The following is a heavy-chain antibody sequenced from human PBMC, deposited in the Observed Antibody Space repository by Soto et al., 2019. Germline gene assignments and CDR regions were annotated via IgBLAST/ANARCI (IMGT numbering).Heavy chain of an antibody. J-gene: IGHJ6*02. V-gene: IGHV3-30*18. Sequence: GGSLRLSCAASGFTFSSYGMHWVRQAPGKGLEWVAVISYDGSNKYYADSVKGRFTISRDNSKNTLYLQMNSLRAEDTAVYYCAKDVVVGATTGLGDYYYYYGMDVWGQGTTVTVS. D-gene: IGHD1-26*01. CDR3: AKDVVVGATTGLGDYYYYYGMDV. CDR2: ISYDGSNK. CDR1: GFTFSSYG.